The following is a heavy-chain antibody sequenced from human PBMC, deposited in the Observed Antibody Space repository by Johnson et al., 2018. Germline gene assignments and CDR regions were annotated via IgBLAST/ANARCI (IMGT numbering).Heavy chain of an antibody. CDR2: INSDGSST. D-gene: IGHD3-16*01. CDR1: GFSFSSYA. Sequence: VQLVQSGGGLVQTGGSLRLSCAASGFSFSSYAMIWVRQAPGKGLVWVSRINSDGSSTSYADSVKGRFTISRDNAKNTLYLQMNSLRAEDTAVYYCAKDVGWGPRGDYMDVWGQGTTVTVSS. CDR3: AKDVGWGPRGDYMDV. V-gene: IGHV3-74*01. J-gene: IGHJ6*03.